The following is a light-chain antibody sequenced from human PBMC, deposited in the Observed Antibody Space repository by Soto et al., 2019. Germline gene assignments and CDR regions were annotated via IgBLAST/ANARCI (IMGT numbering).Light chain of an antibody. V-gene: IGKV1-5*01. CDR1: QSISSW. CDR2: DAS. J-gene: IGKJ1*01. CDR3: QQDDCYSCT. Sequence: TQISTSLSSLPAHVPERVTMTCRASQSISSWLAWYQQKPGKAPKLLIYDASSLESGVPSRFSGSGSGTEFTLTIISLQTDDFTTYYCQQDDCYSCTFGQGTKVDI.